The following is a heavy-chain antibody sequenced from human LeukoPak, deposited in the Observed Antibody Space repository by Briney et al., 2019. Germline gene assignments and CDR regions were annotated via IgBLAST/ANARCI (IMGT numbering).Heavy chain of an antibody. CDR1: GFSFSGHW. J-gene: IGHJ4*02. D-gene: IGHD6-19*01. Sequence: GGSLRLSCAASGFSFSGHWMNWVRQAPGKGLEWVSSISSSSSYIYYADSVKGRFTISRDNAKNSLYLQMNSLRAEDTAVYYCAREQWQDYWGQGTLVTVSS. CDR2: ISSSSSYI. V-gene: IGHV3-21*01. CDR3: AREQWQDY.